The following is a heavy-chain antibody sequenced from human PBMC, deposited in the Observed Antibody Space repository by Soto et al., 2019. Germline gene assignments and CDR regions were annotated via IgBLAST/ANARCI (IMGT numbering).Heavy chain of an antibody. D-gene: IGHD2-2*01. CDR1: PDSLNGHY. Sequence: QVQLQESGPGLVKPSETLSLTCTVSPDSLNGHYWSWLRQTPGKELEWIGYIFYTGKTNYNSSLKSRVTITLDTFQNQFSLQLTSVTSADTAIYYCARGAGIVLVPDAIFDSWGQGTLVTVSS. J-gene: IGHJ4*02. CDR3: ARGAGIVLVPDAIFDS. V-gene: IGHV4-59*11. CDR2: IFYTGKT.